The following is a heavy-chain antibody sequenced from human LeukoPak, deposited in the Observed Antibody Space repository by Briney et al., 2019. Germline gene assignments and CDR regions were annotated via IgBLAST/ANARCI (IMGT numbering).Heavy chain of an antibody. CDR2: INPSGGST. V-gene: IGHV1-46*01. J-gene: IGHJ4*02. CDR3: ARGRPPEMATMQSKGRLGGIDY. CDR1: GYTFTSYG. D-gene: IGHD5-24*01. Sequence: ASVKVSCKASGYTFTSYGISWVRQAPGQGLEWMGIINPSGGSTSYAQKFQGRVTMTRDTSTSTVYMELSSLRSEDTAVYYCARGRPPEMATMQSKGRLGGIDYWGQGTLVTVSS.